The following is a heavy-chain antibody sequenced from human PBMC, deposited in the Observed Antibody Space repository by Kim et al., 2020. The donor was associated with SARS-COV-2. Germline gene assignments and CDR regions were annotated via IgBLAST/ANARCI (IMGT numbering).Heavy chain of an antibody. V-gene: IGHV4-39*01. CDR1: GGSITSSSYY. Sequence: SETLSLTCTVSGGSITSSSYYWGWIRQPPGNGLEWIGSIYYSGSTYYNPSLKSRVTISVDTSKNQFSLKLSSVTAADTAVYYCAGRLVVLPAATETTFAFDIWGQGTMVTVSS. J-gene: IGHJ3*02. D-gene: IGHD2-2*01. CDR3: AGRLVVLPAATETTFAFDI. CDR2: IYYSGST.